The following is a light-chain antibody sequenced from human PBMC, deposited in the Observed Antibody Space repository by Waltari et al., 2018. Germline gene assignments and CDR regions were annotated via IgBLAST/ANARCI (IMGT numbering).Light chain of an antibody. Sequence: SYVLQPPSSVSVAPGKAAGLTVGGCNVGNRTVHWYQQNPGQAPGLVIYYDSDRPSGIPERFSGSNSGNTATLAISRVEVGDEADYYCQLWDSSSDHWVFGGGTKLTVL. CDR3: QLWDSSSDHWV. CDR1: NVGNRT. V-gene: IGLV3-21*04. J-gene: IGLJ3*02. CDR2: YDS.